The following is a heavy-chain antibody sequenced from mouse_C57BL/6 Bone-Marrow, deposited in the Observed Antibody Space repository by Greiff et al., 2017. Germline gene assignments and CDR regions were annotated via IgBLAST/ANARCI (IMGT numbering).Heavy chain of an antibody. V-gene: IGHV1-64*01. D-gene: IGHD2-1*01. Sequence: QVQLQQPGAELVKPGASVQLSCKASGYTFTSYWMHWVKQRPGQGLEWIGMIHPNSGSTNYNEKVKSKATLTVDKPSSTAYMQLRRLTSEYSAVYYCARGNYVGFAYWGQGTLVTVSA. CDR2: IHPNSGST. CDR3: ARGNYVGFAY. J-gene: IGHJ3*01. CDR1: GYTFTSYW.